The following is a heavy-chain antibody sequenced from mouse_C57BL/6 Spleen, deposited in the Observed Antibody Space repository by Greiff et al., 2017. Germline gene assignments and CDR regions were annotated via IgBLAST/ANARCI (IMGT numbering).Heavy chain of an antibody. D-gene: IGHD2-3*01. J-gene: IGHJ2*01. CDR1: GYSITSGYY. Sequence: EVQLQESGPGLVKPSQSLSLTCSVTGYSITSGYYWNWIRQFPGNKLEWMGYISYDGSNNYNPSLKNRISITRDTSKNQFFLKLNSVTTEDTATYYCAREGWLLREDYFDYWGQGTTLTVSS. CDR2: ISYDGSN. CDR3: AREGWLLREDYFDY. V-gene: IGHV3-6*01.